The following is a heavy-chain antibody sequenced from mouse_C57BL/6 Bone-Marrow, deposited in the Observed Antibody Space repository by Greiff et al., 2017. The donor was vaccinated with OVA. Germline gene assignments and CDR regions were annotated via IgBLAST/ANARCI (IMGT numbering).Heavy chain of an antibody. V-gene: IGHV14-3*01. D-gene: IGHD1-1*01. Sequence: EVKLLESVAELVRPGASVKLSCTASGCNIKNTYMHWVKQRPEPGLEWIGRIDPANGNTKYAPKFQGKATITADTSSNTAYLQISSLTSEDTAIYYCSSSRFDDWGEGTTLTVSS. CDR2: IDPANGNT. CDR3: SSSRFDD. J-gene: IGHJ2*01. CDR1: GCNIKNTY.